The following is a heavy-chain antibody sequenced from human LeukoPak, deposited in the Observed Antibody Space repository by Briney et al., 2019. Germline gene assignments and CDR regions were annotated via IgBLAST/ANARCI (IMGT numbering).Heavy chain of an antibody. J-gene: IGHJ3*02. D-gene: IGHD5-24*01. V-gene: IGHV5-51*01. CDR3: ARPHVGMATIDAFDI. Sequence: GESLKISCKGSGYSFTSYWIGWVRQMPGKGLEWMGIIYPGDSDTRYSPSFQGQVTISADKSISTAYLQWSSLKASDTAMYYCARPHVGMATIDAFDIWGQGTMVTVSS. CDR2: IYPGDSDT. CDR1: GYSFTSYW.